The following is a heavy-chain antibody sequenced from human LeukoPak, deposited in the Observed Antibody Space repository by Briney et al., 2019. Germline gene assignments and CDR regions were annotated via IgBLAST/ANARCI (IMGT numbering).Heavy chain of an antibody. V-gene: IGHV3-23*01. CDR2: ITKTSGST. CDR3: AKDLTSGYYMEGFDS. J-gene: IGHJ4*02. CDR1: GFTFSRFA. Sequence: GGSLRLSCAASGFTFSRFAMSWVRQAPGKGLEWVSGITKTSGSTYYADPAKGRFTISRDNSKNTVYLQMSSLRAEDTAAYYCAKDLTSGYYMEGFDSWGQGTLVTVSS. D-gene: IGHD3-3*01.